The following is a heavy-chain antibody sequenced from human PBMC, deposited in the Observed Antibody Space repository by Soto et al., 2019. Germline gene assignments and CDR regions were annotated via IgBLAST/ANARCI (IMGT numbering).Heavy chain of an antibody. CDR3: ARESEDLTSNFDY. CDR2: ISSSSSYI. J-gene: IGHJ4*02. CDR1: GFTFSSYS. V-gene: IGHV3-21*06. Sequence: GSLRLSCAASGFTFSSYSMNWVRQAPGKGLEWVSSISSSSSYIYYGDSMKGRFTISRDNAKNSLYLEMNSLRAEDTAVYYCARESEDLTSNFDYWGQGTLVTVSS.